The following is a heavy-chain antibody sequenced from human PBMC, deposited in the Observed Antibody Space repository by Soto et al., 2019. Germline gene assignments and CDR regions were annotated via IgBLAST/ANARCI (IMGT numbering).Heavy chain of an antibody. CDR3: ERDGHSYGRNNWFDP. Sequence: SVKVSCKAPGGTFSSYAISWGRQAPVQGLEWVGGIIPIFGTANYAQKFKGRVTITADESTSTAYMELSSLRSEDTAVYYCERDGHSYGRNNWFDPWGQGTLVTVYS. V-gene: IGHV1-69*13. D-gene: IGHD5-18*01. CDR1: GGTFSSYA. J-gene: IGHJ5*02. CDR2: IIPIFGTA.